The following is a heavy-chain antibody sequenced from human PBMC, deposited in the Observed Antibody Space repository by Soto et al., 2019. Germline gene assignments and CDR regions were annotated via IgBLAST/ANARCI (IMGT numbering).Heavy chain of an antibody. J-gene: IGHJ2*01. CDR2: NLPLFNIS. CDR3: ARRRLGYGSWYCDL. D-gene: IGHD3-10*01. Sequence: QVQLVQSGAEVKKPGSSVKVSCKASGGAFSSYAISWVRQAPGQGLEWMGGNLPLFNISNYAQKFQGRVTITADEPTSTADMDLSNLTSEDTAVYYCARRRLGYGSWYCDLWGRGTLITVSS. V-gene: IGHV1-69*01. CDR1: GGAFSSYA.